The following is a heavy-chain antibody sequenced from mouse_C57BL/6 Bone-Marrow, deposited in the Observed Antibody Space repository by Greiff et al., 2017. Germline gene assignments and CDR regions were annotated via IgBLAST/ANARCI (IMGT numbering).Heavy chain of an antibody. J-gene: IGHJ3*01. CDR1: GYTFTSYW. CDR3: ARVRLRRFAY. CDR2: IHPNSGST. D-gene: IGHD2-4*01. Sequence: QVQLQQPGAELVKPGASVKLSCKASGYTFTSYWMHWVKQRPGQGLEWIGMIHPNSGSTNYNEKFKSKATLTVDKSSSTAYMQLGSLTSEDSAVYYSARVRLRRFAYWGQGTLVTVSA. V-gene: IGHV1-64*01.